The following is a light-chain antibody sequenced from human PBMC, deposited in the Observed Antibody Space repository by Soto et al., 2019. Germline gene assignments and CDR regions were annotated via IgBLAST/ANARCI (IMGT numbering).Light chain of an antibody. V-gene: IGKV3-20*01. Sequence: EIVLTQSPGTLSLSPGERATLSCRASQSVSSSYLAWYQQEPAQTPRLLIYDASRATGIPDRFSGSGSGTDFTLTITRLEPEDFAVYYCQHYGTSALFGPGTKVDI. J-gene: IGKJ3*01. CDR2: DAS. CDR3: QHYGTSAL. CDR1: QSVSSSY.